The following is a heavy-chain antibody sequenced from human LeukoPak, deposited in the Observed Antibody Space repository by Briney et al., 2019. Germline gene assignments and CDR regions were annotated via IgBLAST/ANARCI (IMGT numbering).Heavy chain of an antibody. CDR3: AREAAAARIVDS. D-gene: IGHD6-13*01. CDR2: IKTDGSEI. Sequence: GGSLRLSCVASGFTFSRYWMTWVRQAPGRGLEWVANIKTDGSEIHYVDSMKGRFTISRDNAKNSLYLQMNNVRAEDTAVYYCAREAAAARIVDSWGQGTLVTVSS. J-gene: IGHJ4*02. CDR1: GFTFSRYW. V-gene: IGHV3-7*01.